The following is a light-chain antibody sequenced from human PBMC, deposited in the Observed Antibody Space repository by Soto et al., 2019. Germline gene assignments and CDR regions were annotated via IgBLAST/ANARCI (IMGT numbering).Light chain of an antibody. CDR2: GAS. CDR3: QQYGSSPWT. Sequence: EIVLTQSPGTLSLSPGERATLSCRASQSVSSNYLAWYQQKPGQAPRLLIYGASYRATDISDRFSGSGSGTDFTLTISRLEPEDLAVYYCQQYGSSPWTSGQGTKVEIK. CDR1: QSVSSNY. J-gene: IGKJ1*01. V-gene: IGKV3-20*01.